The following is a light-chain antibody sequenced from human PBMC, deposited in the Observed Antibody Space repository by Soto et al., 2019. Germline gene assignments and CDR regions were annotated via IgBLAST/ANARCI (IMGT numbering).Light chain of an antibody. V-gene: IGKV1-39*01. CDR2: GAS. Sequence: DIQMTQSPSSLSASVGDRVTITCRASRSISNYLNWYQQKTGKAPKVLIYGASSLQSGVPSRFSGGGSGTDFTLTINSLQHEDFDTYYCQQSFNTPVTLGQGTRLEIK. CDR1: RSISNY. J-gene: IGKJ5*01. CDR3: QQSFNTPVT.